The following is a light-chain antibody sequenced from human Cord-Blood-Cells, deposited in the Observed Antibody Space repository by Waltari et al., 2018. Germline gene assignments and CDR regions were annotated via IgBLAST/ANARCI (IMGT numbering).Light chain of an antibody. CDR1: QSVSSN. CDR2: GAS. Sequence: EIVMPQSPDTLSVSPGERANLSCRASQSVSSNLAWYQQKPGQAPRLLIYGASTRATVIPARFSGSGSGTEFTLTISSLQSEDFAVYYCQQYNNWPPWTFGQGTKVEIK. V-gene: IGKV3-15*01. CDR3: QQYNNWPPWT. J-gene: IGKJ1*01.